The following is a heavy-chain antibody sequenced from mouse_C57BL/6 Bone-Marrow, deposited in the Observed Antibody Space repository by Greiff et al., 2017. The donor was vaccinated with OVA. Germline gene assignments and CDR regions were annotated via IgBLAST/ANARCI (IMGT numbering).Heavy chain of an antibody. Sequence: QVQLQQSGAELVMPGASVKLSCKASGYTFTSYWMHWVKQRPGQGLEWIGEIDPSDSYTNYNQKFKGKSTLTVDKSSSTAYMQLSSLTSEDSAVYYCASGAIVTPYCFDYWGQGTTLTVSS. CDR3: ASGAIVTPYCFDY. D-gene: IGHD2-5*01. CDR1: GYTFTSYW. J-gene: IGHJ2*01. CDR2: IDPSDSYT. V-gene: IGHV1-69*01.